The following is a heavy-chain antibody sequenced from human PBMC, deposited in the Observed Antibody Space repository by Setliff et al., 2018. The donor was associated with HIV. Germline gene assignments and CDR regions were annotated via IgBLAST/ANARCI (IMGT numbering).Heavy chain of an antibody. J-gene: IGHJ3*02. CDR2: IYPNTGAT. Sequence: ASVKVSCKTSGYTFIDYYIHWVRQAPGQGPEWMGYIYPNTGATSYAQKFQGRVTIARDTSASTAYMELSSLRSEDTAVYYCARGHSSSAYDAYDIWGQGTMVTVSS. D-gene: IGHD6-6*01. V-gene: IGHV1-2*02. CDR3: ARGHSSSAYDAYDI. CDR1: GYTFIDYY.